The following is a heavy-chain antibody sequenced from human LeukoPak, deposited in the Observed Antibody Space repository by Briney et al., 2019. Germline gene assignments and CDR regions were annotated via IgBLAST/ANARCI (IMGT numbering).Heavy chain of an antibody. J-gene: IGHJ3*02. V-gene: IGHV7-4-1*02. CDR3: ATASQIIVAGLKDDAFDI. D-gene: IGHD5-12*01. CDR1: GYTFTSYA. CDR2: INTNTGNP. Sequence: GASVKVSCKASGYTFTSYAMNWVRQAPGQGLEWMGWINTNTGNPTYAQGFTGRFVFSLDTPVSTAYLQISSLKAEDTAVYYCATASQIIVAGLKDDAFDIWGQGTMVTVSS.